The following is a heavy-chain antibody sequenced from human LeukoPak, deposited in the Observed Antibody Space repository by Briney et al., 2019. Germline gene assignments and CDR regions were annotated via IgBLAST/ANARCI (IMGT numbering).Heavy chain of an antibody. J-gene: IGHJ3*01. Sequence: SETLSLTCTVSGASLARDMYHWGWVRQSPGKGLEWLGTIYCDGSTFYSPSFKSRVTISINASKKQLSLNLASVTAADTAVYYCARRGDAWQILYSFDVWGQGTAVIVSS. CDR1: GASLARDMYH. V-gene: IGHV4-39*01. CDR2: IYCDGST. D-gene: IGHD2-15*01. CDR3: ARRGDAWQILYSFDV.